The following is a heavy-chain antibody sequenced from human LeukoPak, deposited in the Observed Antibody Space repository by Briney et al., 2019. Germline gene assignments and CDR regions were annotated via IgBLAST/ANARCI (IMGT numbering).Heavy chain of an antibody. V-gene: IGHV3-20*04. CDR1: LFTLDDYG. CDR3: ARASGPYSSGVDY. CDR2: INWNGGRT. D-gene: IGHD6-19*01. J-gene: IGHJ4*02. Sequence: GGSLRLSCAASLFTLDDYGISWVRPAPGKGLWRVSGINWNGGRTGYAHSVKGGFSTSRDNTKNSLYLQMNSLRDEDTALYYCARASGPYSSGVDYWGQGTLVTVSS.